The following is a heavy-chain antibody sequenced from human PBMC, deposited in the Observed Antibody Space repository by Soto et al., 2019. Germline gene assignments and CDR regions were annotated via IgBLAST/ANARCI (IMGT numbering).Heavy chain of an antibody. Sequence: SVKVSCKASGGTFSSYTISWVRQAPGQGLEWMGRIIPILGIANYAQKFQGRVTITADKSTSTAYMELSSLRSEDTAVYYCARPNYYDSSGYYDDDAFDIWGQGTMVTVS. J-gene: IGHJ3*02. CDR2: IIPILGIA. V-gene: IGHV1-69*02. CDR3: ARPNYYDSSGYYDDDAFDI. CDR1: GGTFSSYT. D-gene: IGHD3-22*01.